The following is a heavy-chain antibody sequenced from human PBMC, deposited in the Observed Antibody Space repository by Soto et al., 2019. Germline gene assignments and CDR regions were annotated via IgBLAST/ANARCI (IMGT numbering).Heavy chain of an antibody. CDR1: GFSLSTSGMC. Sequence: ESGPTLVNPTQTLTLTCTFSGFSLSTSGMCVSWIRQPPGKALEWLALIDWDDDKYYSTSLKTRLTISKDTSKNQVVLTMTNMDPVDTATYYCARGGGLTGYQVLPYIFDYWGQGTLVTVSS. J-gene: IGHJ4*02. V-gene: IGHV2-70*01. CDR2: IDWDDDK. CDR3: ARGGGLTGYQVLPYIFDY. D-gene: IGHD3-9*01.